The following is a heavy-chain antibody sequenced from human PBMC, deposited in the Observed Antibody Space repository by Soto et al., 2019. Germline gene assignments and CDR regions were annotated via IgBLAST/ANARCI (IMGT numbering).Heavy chain of an antibody. CDR2: MNPNTGNT. J-gene: IGHJ4*02. CDR3: ASRRGYNIDY. Sequence: QVQLVQSGAEVKNPGASVKVSCKASGYTFTSSDVNWVRQATGQGLEWMGWMNPNTGNTGYAEKFQGRVTMTRDTPTTTAYMELSSLRSEDTAVYYCASRRGYNIDYWGQGTLVTVSS. CDR1: GYTFTSSD. D-gene: IGHD5-18*01. V-gene: IGHV1-8*01.